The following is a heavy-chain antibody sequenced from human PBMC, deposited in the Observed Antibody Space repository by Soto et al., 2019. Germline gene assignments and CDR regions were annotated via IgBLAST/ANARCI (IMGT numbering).Heavy chain of an antibody. Sequence: GWSLRLSCAASGFTFSSYSMNWVRQAPGKGLEWVSSISSSSSYIYYADSVKGRFTISRDNAKNSLYLQMNSLRAEDTAVYYCERDTIAAAGVDPWGQGTLVTVS. CDR1: GFTFSSYS. D-gene: IGHD6-13*01. CDR2: ISSSSSYI. J-gene: IGHJ5*02. V-gene: IGHV3-21*01. CDR3: ERDTIAAAGVDP.